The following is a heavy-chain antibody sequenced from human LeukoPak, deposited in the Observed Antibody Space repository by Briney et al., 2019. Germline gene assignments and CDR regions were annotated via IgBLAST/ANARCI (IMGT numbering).Heavy chain of an antibody. CDR1: GFTFNNYW. V-gene: IGHV3-7*01. CDR2: INPYGNDK. CDR3: TRMAWRSRPFDY. J-gene: IGHJ4*02. Sequence: TGGSLRLSCAPSGFTFNNYWMWWVRQASGKGLEWVANINPYGNDKYYVDSVKGRFTISRDSAKNSLYLQMNSLRAEDTAVYYCTRMAWRSRPFDYWGQGTLVTVSS. D-gene: IGHD2-2*01.